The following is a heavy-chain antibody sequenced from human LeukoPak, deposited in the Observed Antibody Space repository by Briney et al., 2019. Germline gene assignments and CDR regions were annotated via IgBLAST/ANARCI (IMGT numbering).Heavy chain of an antibody. J-gene: IGHJ5*02. CDR2: IIPILGIA. CDR3: ARGDRDSSGYVFDP. Sequence: ASVKVSCTASGGTFSSYAISWVRQAPGQGLEWMGRIIPILGIANYAQKFQGRVTITADKSTSTAYMELSSLRSEDTAVYYCARGDRDSSGYVFDPWGQGTLVTVSS. D-gene: IGHD3-22*01. CDR1: GGTFSSYA. V-gene: IGHV1-69*04.